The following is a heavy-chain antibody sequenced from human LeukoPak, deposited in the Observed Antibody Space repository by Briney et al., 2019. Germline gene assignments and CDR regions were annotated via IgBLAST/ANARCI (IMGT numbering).Heavy chain of an antibody. D-gene: IGHD3-22*01. CDR3: ARDYYDSSGYSPDAFDI. CDR1: GFTFNTYT. Sequence: GGSLRLSCAASGFTFNTYTTNWVRQAPGKGLEWVSSISSSSSYIYYADSVKGRFTISRDNAKNSLYLQMNSLRAEDTAVYYCARDYYDSSGYSPDAFDIWGQGTMVTVSS. V-gene: IGHV3-21*01. J-gene: IGHJ3*02. CDR2: ISSSSSYI.